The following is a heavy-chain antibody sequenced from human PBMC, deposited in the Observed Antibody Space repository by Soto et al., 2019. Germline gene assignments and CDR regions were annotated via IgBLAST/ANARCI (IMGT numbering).Heavy chain of an antibody. V-gene: IGHV3-33*01. CDR1: GFTFSSYG. D-gene: IGHD3-22*01. CDR2: IWYDGSNK. Sequence: QTGGSLRLSCAASGFTFSSYGMHWVRQAPGKGLEWVAVIWYDGSNKYYADSVKGRFTISRDNSKNTLYLQMNSLRAEDTAVYYCARERYYYDSSGPTPIDYWGQGTLVTVSS. CDR3: ARERYYYDSSGPTPIDY. J-gene: IGHJ4*02.